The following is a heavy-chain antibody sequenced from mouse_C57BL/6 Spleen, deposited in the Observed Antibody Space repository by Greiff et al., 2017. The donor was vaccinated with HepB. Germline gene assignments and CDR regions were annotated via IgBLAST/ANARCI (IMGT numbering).Heavy chain of an antibody. D-gene: IGHD1-1*01. J-gene: IGHJ2*01. V-gene: IGHV1-22*01. CDR3: ARETYYGSPYFDY. CDR1: GYTFTDYN. Sequence: VQLQQSGPELVKPGASVKMSCKASGYTFTDYNMHWVKQSHGKSLEWIGYINPNNGGTSYNQKFKGKATLTVNKSSSTAYMELRSLTSEDSAVYYCARETYYGSPYFDYWGQGTTLTVSS. CDR2: INPNNGGT.